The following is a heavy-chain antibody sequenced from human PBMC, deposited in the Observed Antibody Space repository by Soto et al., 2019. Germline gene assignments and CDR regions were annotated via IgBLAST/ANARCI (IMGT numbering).Heavy chain of an antibody. D-gene: IGHD3-10*01. Sequence: QVQLQESGPGLVKPSQTLSLTCTVSGGSISSGGYYWSWIRQHPGKGLEWIGYIYYSGSTYYNPSLKSRVTLPVDPSKNQSYIKMSFVTAADTAVYYCARATPLLWFGGIPPPAVAPPPDSWGQGSLVTDSS. V-gene: IGHV4-31*03. CDR1: GGSISSGGYY. J-gene: IGHJ4*02. CDR3: ARATPLLWFGGIPPPAVAPPPDS. CDR2: IYYSGST.